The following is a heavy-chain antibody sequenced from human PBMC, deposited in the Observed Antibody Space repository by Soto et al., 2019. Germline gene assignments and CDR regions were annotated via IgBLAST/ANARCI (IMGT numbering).Heavy chain of an antibody. D-gene: IGHD3-16*02. V-gene: IGHV3-23*01. Sequence: EVQLLESGGGLVQPGGFLRLSCAASGFTFSSYAMSWVRQAPGKGLEWVSAISGSGGSTYYADSVKGRFTISRDNSKNTLYLQMNSLRAEDTAVYYCAKDRLSDYVWGSYRYEDAFDIWGQGTMVTVSS. CDR2: ISGSGGST. CDR1: GFTFSSYA. J-gene: IGHJ3*02. CDR3: AKDRLSDYVWGSYRYEDAFDI.